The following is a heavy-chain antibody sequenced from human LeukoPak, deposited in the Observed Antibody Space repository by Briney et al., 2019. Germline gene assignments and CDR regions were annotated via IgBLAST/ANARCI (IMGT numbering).Heavy chain of an antibody. V-gene: IGHV4-4*07. J-gene: IGHJ4*02. Sequence: SETLSLTCTVPGGSISSYYWSWIRQPARKGLEWIGRIYTSGSTNYNPHLKSRVTMSVATSKIQFSLKLSAVTAADTAVYYCARASIAAAGTYSKRPVYYFDYWGQGTLVTVSS. CDR2: IYTSGST. CDR3: ARASIAAAGTYSKRPVYYFDY. D-gene: IGHD6-13*01. CDR1: GGSISSYY.